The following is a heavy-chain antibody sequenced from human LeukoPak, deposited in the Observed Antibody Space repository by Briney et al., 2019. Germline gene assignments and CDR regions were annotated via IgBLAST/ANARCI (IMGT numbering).Heavy chain of an antibody. V-gene: IGHV3-30*18. Sequence: GVTLRLSCAASGFTFSNFGMHWDRPAPGKGLVGGTVISYDGSLKHYLDSVKVRFTISRDNSKSTLYLQMDSLRVEDTAVYYCAKKYSYGSGAGDALDIWGHGTLVTVSS. D-gene: IGHD3-10*01. CDR2: ISYDGSLK. CDR1: GFTFSNFG. J-gene: IGHJ3*02. CDR3: AKKYSYGSGAGDALDI.